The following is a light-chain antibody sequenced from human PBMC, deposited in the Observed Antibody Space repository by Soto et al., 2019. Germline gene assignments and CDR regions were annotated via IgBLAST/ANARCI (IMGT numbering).Light chain of an antibody. V-gene: IGKV1-39*01. Sequence: DIQMTQSPSSLSASVGDRVTITCQASQDISNYLNWYQQKPGKAPDLLIYAASSLQSGVPSRFSGSGSGTDFTLTISSLQPEDFATYYCQQSYNTPLTFGQGTRLEIK. CDR3: QQSYNTPLT. J-gene: IGKJ5*01. CDR1: QDISNY. CDR2: AAS.